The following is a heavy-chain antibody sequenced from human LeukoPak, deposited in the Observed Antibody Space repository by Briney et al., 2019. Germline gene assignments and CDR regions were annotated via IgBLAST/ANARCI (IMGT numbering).Heavy chain of an antibody. CDR1: GFTFSSYA. V-gene: IGHV3-30*04. CDR2: ISYDGSNK. Sequence: GGSLRLSCAASGFTFSSYAMHWVRQAPGKGLVWVAVISYDGSNKYYADSVKSRFTISRDNSKNTLYLQMNSLRAEDTAVYYCARDGASSGYATLDYWGQGALVTVSS. J-gene: IGHJ4*02. D-gene: IGHD5-12*01. CDR3: ARDGASSGYATLDY.